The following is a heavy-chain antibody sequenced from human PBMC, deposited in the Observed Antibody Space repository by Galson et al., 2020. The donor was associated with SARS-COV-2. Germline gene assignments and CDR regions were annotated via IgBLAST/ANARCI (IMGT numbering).Heavy chain of an antibody. J-gene: IGHJ4*02. CDR3: AKDKGYSGYDVFDY. CDR1: GFTFSNYA. Sequence: GESLKISCAASGFTFSNYAMSWVRQAPGKGLKWVSTISNSGGNTYYADSVKGRFTISRDNSKSTLYLQMNSLRAEDTAVYYCAKDKGYSGYDVFDYWGQGTPVTVSS. D-gene: IGHD5-12*01. V-gene: IGHV3-23*01. CDR2: ISNSGGNT.